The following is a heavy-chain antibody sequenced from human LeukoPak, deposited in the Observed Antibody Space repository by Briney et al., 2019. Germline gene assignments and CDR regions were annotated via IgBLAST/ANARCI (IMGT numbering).Heavy chain of an antibody. CDR1: GYSISSGYY. D-gene: IGHD4-17*01. CDR2: IYHSGST. Sequence: SETLSLTCTVSGYSISSGYYWGWIRQPPGKGLEWIGSIYHSGSTYYNPSLKSRVTISVDTSKNQFSLKLSSVTAADTAVYYCARVTVTRVPLYYYYYYMDVWGKGTTVTVSS. J-gene: IGHJ6*03. CDR3: ARVTVTRVPLYYYYYYMDV. V-gene: IGHV4-38-2*02.